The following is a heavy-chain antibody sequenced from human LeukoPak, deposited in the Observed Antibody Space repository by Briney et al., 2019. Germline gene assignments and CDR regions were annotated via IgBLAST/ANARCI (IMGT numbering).Heavy chain of an antibody. J-gene: IGHJ2*01. Sequence: GGSLRLSCAASGFTVSSNYMSWIRQAPGKGLEWVSYISSSGSTIYYADSVKGRFTISRDNAKNSLYLQMNSLRAEDTAVYYCGRPGRWGSDWYSAHWGRGTLVTVSS. V-gene: IGHV3-11*01. D-gene: IGHD5-24*01. CDR3: GRPGRWGSDWYSAH. CDR2: ISSSGSTI. CDR1: GFTVSSNY.